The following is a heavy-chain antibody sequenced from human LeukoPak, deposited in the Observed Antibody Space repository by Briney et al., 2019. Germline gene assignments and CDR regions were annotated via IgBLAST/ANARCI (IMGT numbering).Heavy chain of an antibody. Sequence: PGGSLRLSCAVSGFTVSNNYMNWVRQAPGKGLEWVSGISWNSGSIGYADSVKGRFTISRDNAKNSLYLQMNSLRAEDMALYYCAKEDYGGNLDYWGQGTLVTVSS. J-gene: IGHJ4*02. CDR2: ISWNSGSI. CDR3: AKEDYGGNLDY. D-gene: IGHD4-23*01. V-gene: IGHV3-9*03. CDR1: GFTVSNNY.